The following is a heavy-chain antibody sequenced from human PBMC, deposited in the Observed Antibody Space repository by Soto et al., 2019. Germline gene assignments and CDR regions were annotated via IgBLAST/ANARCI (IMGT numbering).Heavy chain of an antibody. CDR3: AKGEYYYGSGSPYYGMDV. J-gene: IGHJ6*02. Sequence: QVQLVESGGGVVQSGMSPRLSCAASGFTFSSYGMHWVRQAPGKGLEWVAVISYDGSNKYYADSVKGRFTISRDSSKNTLYLEMNSLRAEDTAVYYCAKGEYYYGSGSPYYGMDVWGQGTTVTVSS. V-gene: IGHV3-30*18. CDR1: GFTFSSYG. D-gene: IGHD3-10*01. CDR2: ISYDGSNK.